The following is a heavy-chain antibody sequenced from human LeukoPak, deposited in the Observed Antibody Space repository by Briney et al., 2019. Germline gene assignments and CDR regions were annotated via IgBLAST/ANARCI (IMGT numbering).Heavy chain of an antibody. D-gene: IGHD3-10*01. CDR2: IWYDGSNK. V-gene: IGHV3-33*01. Sequence: GRSLRLSCAASGLTFSSYGTHWVRQAPGKGLEWVAVIWYDGSNKYYADSAKGRFTISRDNSKNTLYLQMNSLRAEDTAVYYCASAAMVRGVISAGLDRWGQGTLVTVSS. CDR1: GLTFSSYG. CDR3: ASAAMVRGVISAGLDR. J-gene: IGHJ4*02.